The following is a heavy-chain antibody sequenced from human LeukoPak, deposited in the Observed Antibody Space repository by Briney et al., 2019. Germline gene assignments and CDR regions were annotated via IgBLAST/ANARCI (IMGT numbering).Heavy chain of an antibody. CDR1: GLTFRIYA. D-gene: IGHD4-17*01. Sequence: GGPLKLSCAASGLTFRIYAMIWFGQAPGGGLDWVSAIRSGGGGTLYADSVKGRFTISRGNSKNTLFLQMNNMRAEDTAVYYCARDPNGDYVGAFEMWGPGTKVTVS. CDR2: IRSGGGGT. J-gene: IGHJ3*02. V-gene: IGHV3-23*01. CDR3: ARDPNGDYVGAFEM.